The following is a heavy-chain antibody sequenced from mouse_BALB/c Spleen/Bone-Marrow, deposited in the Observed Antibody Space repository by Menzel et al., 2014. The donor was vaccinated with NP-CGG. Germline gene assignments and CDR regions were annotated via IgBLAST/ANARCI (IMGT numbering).Heavy chain of an antibody. CDR2: IYPGNVNT. CDR1: GYTFTSYY. D-gene: IGHD2-14*01. CDR3: AREDYYRSPMDY. V-gene: IGHV1S56*01. Sequence: VQRVESGPELVKPGSSVRISCKASGYTFTSYYIHWVKQRPGQGLEWIGWIYPGNVNTNYNEKFEDKATLTADKSSSTAYMHLSSLTAEDSAVYFCAREDYYRSPMDYWGQGTSVTVSS. J-gene: IGHJ4*01.